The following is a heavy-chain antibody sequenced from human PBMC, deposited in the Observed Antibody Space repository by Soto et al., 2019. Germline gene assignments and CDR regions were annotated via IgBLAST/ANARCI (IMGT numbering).Heavy chain of an antibody. D-gene: IGHD3-3*01. V-gene: IGHV1-3*01. CDR2: INAGNGNT. CDR1: GYTFPSYA. CDR3: ARDSNVLRFLEWLLRGSYGMDV. Sequence: ASVKVSCKASGYTFPSYAMHWVRQAPGQRLEWMGWINAGNGNTKYSQKFQGRVTITRDTSASIAYMELSSLRSEDTAVYYCARDSNVLRFLEWLLRGSYGMDVWGQGTTVTVSS. J-gene: IGHJ6*02.